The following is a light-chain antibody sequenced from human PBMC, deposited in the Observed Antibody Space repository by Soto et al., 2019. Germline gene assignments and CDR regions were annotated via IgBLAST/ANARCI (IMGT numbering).Light chain of an antibody. V-gene: IGLV2-14*01. J-gene: IGLJ1*01. CDR1: SSDVGGYNY. Sequence: QSVLTQPASVSRSPGQSMTISCTGTSSDVGGYNYVSWYQQHPGKAPKFMIYDVSNRPSGVSNRFSGSKSGNTAYLTIPGLQAEEELVSYSASSTTYNTPQLVSGTVT. CDR2: DVS. CDR3: ASSTTYNTPQLV.